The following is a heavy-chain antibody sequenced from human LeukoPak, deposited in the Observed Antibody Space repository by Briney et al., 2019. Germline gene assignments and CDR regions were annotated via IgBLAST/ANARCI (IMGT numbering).Heavy chain of an antibody. Sequence: SETLSLTCTVSGGSISSYYWSWIRQPPGKGLEWIGYIYYSGSTNYNPSLKSRVTISVDTSKNQFSLKLSSVTAADTAVYYGARESPWYYYMDVWGKGTTVTISS. CDR3: ARESPWYYYMDV. CDR1: GGSISSYY. CDR2: IYYSGST. V-gene: IGHV4-59*01. J-gene: IGHJ6*03.